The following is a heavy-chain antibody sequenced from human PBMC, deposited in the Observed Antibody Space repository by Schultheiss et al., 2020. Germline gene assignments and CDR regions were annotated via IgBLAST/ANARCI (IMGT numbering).Heavy chain of an antibody. Sequence: GGSLRLSCKGSGYSLTSYWIGWVRQMPGKGLEWMGIIYPGDSDTRYSPSFQGQVTISADKSISTAYLQWSSLKASDTAMYYCARQTSDSSGWYRGPFDYWGQGTLVTVSS. CDR2: IYPGDSDT. CDR3: ARQTSDSSGWYRGPFDY. CDR1: GYSLTSYW. J-gene: IGHJ4*02. V-gene: IGHV5-51*01. D-gene: IGHD6-19*01.